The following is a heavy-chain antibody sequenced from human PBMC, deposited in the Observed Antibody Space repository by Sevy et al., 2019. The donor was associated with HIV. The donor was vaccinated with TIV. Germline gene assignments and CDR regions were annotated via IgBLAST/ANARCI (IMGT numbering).Heavy chain of an antibody. Sequence: LSLTCAASGFTFSDYYMSWIRQAPGKGLEWVSYISSSGSTIYYADSVKGRFTISRDNAKNSLYLQMNSLRAEDTAVYYCARSGMAGAFDIWGQGTMVTVSS. V-gene: IGHV3-11*01. CDR3: ARSGMAGAFDI. J-gene: IGHJ3*02. CDR2: ISSSGSTI. CDR1: GFTFSDYY. D-gene: IGHD3-10*01.